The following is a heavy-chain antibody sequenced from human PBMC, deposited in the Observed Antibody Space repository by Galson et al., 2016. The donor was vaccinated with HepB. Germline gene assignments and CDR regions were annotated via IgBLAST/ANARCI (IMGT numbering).Heavy chain of an antibody. V-gene: IGHV3-48*03. CDR3: ARSVGYCDSTSCYVDYYGMDV. J-gene: IGHJ6*02. CDR2: ISSSGTTI. CDR1: GFTFSRYE. Sequence: SLRLSCAASGFTFSRYETNWVRQAPGKGLEWVSYISSSGTTIYYADSVKGRFTISRDNAKNSLYLQMNSLRADDSAVYYCARSVGYCDSTSCYVDYYGMDVWGQGTTVAVSS. D-gene: IGHD2-2*01.